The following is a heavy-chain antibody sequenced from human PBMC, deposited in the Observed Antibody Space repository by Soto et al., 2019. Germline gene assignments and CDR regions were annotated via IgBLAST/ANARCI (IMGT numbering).Heavy chain of an antibody. CDR2: ISAYNGNT. V-gene: IGHV1-18*01. CDR3: ARDSPPVDY. Sequence: QVQLVQSGAEVKKPGASVKVPCKASGSTFTSYGISWVRQAPGQGLQCMVWISAYNGNTNYALKRQGRVTMTTDTSTSTAYMELRSLRSDDTAVYYCARDSPPVDYWGQGTLVTVSS. J-gene: IGHJ4*02. CDR1: GSTFTSYG.